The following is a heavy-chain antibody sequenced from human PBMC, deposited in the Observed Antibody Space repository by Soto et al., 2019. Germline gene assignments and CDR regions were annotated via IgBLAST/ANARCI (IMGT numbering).Heavy chain of an antibody. D-gene: IGHD2-2*01. Sequence: QVQLVQSGAEVKKPGASVKVSCKASGYTFTSYGISWVRQAPGQGLEWMGWISAYNGNTKYAQKLQGRVTMTSDTSTSTAYMELRSLRSDDTAVYYCARDPPRAYCSSTSCYLDGWGKGTTVTVSS. CDR3: ARDPPRAYCSSTSCYLDG. J-gene: IGHJ6*04. V-gene: IGHV1-18*01. CDR2: ISAYNGNT. CDR1: GYTFTSYG.